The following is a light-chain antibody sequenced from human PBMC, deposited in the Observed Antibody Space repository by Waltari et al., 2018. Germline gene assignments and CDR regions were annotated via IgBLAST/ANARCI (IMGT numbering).Light chain of an antibody. CDR2: GAS. Sequence: RASQSLSKRYLAWYQQKPGQDPRLLIYGASSRAAGIPDRFSGSGSGTDFTLIISRLEPDDFAVYYCQQYGSSILYTFGQGTKLEIK. CDR3: QQYGSSILYT. V-gene: IGKV3-20*01. J-gene: IGKJ2*01. CDR1: QSLSKRY.